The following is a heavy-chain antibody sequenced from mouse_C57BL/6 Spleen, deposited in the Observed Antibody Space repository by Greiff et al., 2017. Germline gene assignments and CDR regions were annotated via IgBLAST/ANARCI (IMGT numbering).Heavy chain of an antibody. CDR3: ARAPTAQATWFAY. CDR1: GYTFTSYW. J-gene: IGHJ3*01. CDR2: INPSNGGT. V-gene: IGHV1-53*01. D-gene: IGHD3-2*02. Sequence: QVQLQQPGTELVKPGASVKLSCKASGYTFTSYWMHWVKQRPGQGLEWIGNINPSNGGTNYNEKFKSKATLTVYKSSSPAYMQLSSLTSEDSAVYYCARAPTAQATWFAYWGQGTLVTVSA.